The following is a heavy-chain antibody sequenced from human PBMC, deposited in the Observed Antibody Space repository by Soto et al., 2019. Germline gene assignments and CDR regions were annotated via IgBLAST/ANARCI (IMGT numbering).Heavy chain of an antibody. J-gene: IGHJ4*02. CDR3: XXXDGDXYDGNGYLGRH. CDR1: GFTFSSYY. CDR2: IKSDGSGT. D-gene: IGHD3-22*01. V-gene: IGHV3-74*01. Sequence: EVQLVESGGGLVQPGGSLRLSCAASGFTFSSYYMHWVRQAPGKGLXWVSRIKSDGSGTYYADSVKGRLTISRDNXXXXXXXXXXXXXXXXXXXXXXXXXDGDXYDGNGYLGRHWGQGTLVTVSS.